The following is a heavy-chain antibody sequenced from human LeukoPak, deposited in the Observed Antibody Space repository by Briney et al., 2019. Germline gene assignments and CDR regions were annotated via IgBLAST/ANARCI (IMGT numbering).Heavy chain of an antibody. V-gene: IGHV4-39*07. Sequence: KPSETLSLTCTVSGGSISSSSYYWGWIRQPPGKGLEWIGSIYYSGSTYYNPSLKSRVTISVDTSKNQFSLKLSSVTAADTAVYYCARAGGYLLYFDSWGQGTLVTVSS. D-gene: IGHD5-12*01. CDR3: ARAGGYLLYFDS. CDR1: GGSISSSSYY. CDR2: IYYSGST. J-gene: IGHJ4*02.